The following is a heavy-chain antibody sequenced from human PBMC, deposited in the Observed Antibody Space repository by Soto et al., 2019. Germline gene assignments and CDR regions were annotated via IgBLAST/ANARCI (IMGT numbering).Heavy chain of an antibody. V-gene: IGHV3-30*18. D-gene: IGHD5-18*01. Sequence: GGSLRLSCAASGFTFSSYGMHWVRQAPGKGLEWVAVISHDGSNKYYADSVKGRFTISRDNSKNTLYLQMNSLRAEDTAVYYCAKSRQLPKDYYYGMDVWGQGTTVTVSS. CDR3: AKSRQLPKDYYYGMDV. CDR2: ISHDGSNK. CDR1: GFTFSSYG. J-gene: IGHJ6*02.